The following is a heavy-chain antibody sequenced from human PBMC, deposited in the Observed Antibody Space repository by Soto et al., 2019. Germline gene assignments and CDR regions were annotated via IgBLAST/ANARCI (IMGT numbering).Heavy chain of an antibody. Sequence: QVQLQESGPGLMKPSQTLSLTCTVSGASVKTYYWSWIREPPGKGLEWIGYAHDSGNTNYSPSLNSRVSVSIDTSTNQFSLTLSSVTAADTAIYYCARLKDCSDGDCYWFHDYWGQGTLVTVSS. CDR1: GASVKTYY. CDR3: ARLKDCSDGDCYWFHDY. CDR2: AHDSGNT. J-gene: IGHJ4*02. V-gene: IGHV4-4*08. D-gene: IGHD2-15*01.